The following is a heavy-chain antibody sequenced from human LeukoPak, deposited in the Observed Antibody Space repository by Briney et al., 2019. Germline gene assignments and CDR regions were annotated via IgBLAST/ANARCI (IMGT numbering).Heavy chain of an antibody. J-gene: IGHJ4*02. CDR1: VFTFSSYA. Sequence: GGSLRHSCAASVFTFSSYAMSWVRQAPGKGLEWVSAISGSGGSTYYADSVKGRFTISRDNSKNTLYLQMNSLRAEDTAVYYCAKFNGGYYSSGPRPHFDYWGQGTLVTVSS. V-gene: IGHV3-23*01. D-gene: IGHD6-19*01. CDR2: ISGSGGST. CDR3: AKFNGGYYSSGPRPHFDY.